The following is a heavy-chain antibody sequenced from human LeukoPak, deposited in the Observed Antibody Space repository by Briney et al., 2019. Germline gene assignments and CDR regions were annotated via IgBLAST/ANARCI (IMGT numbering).Heavy chain of an antibody. Sequence: SETLSLTCTVSGGSISSGDYYWSWIRQPPGKGLEWIGYIYYSGSTYYNPSLKSRVTISVGTSKNQFSLKLSSVTAADTAVYYCARVVVVAATRWFDPWGQGTLVTVSS. D-gene: IGHD2-15*01. V-gene: IGHV4-30-4*01. CDR2: IYYSGST. J-gene: IGHJ5*02. CDR1: GGSISSGDYY. CDR3: ARVVVVAATRWFDP.